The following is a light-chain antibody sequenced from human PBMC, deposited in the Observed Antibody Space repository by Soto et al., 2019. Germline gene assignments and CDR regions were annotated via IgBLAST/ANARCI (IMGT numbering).Light chain of an antibody. CDR2: GAS. CDR3: QQYAVSPLT. Sequence: EIVLTQSPGTLSLSPGARATLSCRASQSVSSSYLAWYQHKPGQAPRLLIYGASSRATGIPDRFRGNGSGTDFTLPISRLEPEDFVVYYCQQYAVSPLTFGGGTKVDI. CDR1: QSVSSSY. V-gene: IGKV3-20*01. J-gene: IGKJ4*01.